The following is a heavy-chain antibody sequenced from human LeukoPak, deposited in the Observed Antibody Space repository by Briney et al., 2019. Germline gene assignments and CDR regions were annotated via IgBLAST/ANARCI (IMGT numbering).Heavy chain of an antibody. Sequence: PGGSLRLSCTASGFTFGDYAMSWVRQAPGKGLKWVGFIRSKAYGGTTEYAASVKGRFTISRDDSKSIAYLQMNSLKTEDTAVYYCTRVGYSSSWYSYYYYGMDVWGQGTTVTVSS. CDR1: GFTFGDYA. J-gene: IGHJ6*02. CDR3: TRVGYSSSWYSYYYYGMDV. CDR2: IRSKAYGGTT. V-gene: IGHV3-49*04. D-gene: IGHD6-13*01.